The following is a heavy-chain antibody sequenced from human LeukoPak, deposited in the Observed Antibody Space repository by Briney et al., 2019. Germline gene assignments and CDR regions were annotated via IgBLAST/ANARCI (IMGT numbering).Heavy chain of an antibody. J-gene: IGHJ4*02. CDR2: IYYSGST. CDR3: ARAAAAGTRY. Sequence: SETLSLTCTVSGGSISSGGYYWSWIRQHPGKGLEWIGYIYYSGSTYYNPCLKSRVTISVDTSKNQFSLKLSSVTAADTAVYYCARAAAAGTRYWGQGTLVTVSS. CDR1: GGSISSGGYY. V-gene: IGHV4-31*03. D-gene: IGHD6-13*01.